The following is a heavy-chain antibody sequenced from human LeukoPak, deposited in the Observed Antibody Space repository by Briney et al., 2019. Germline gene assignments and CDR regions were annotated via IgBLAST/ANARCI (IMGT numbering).Heavy chain of an antibody. V-gene: IGHV4-61*02. CDR3: ARSNSHYDFWSGSRWFDL. CDR1: GGSISSGSYY. CDR2: IYTSGSN. J-gene: IGHJ5*02. Sequence: PSQTLSLTCTVSGGSISSGSYYGSWIRQPAGKGLEWIGRIYTSGSNNYNPSIKSRFTISVDTSKNQFSLKLSSVTAADTAVYYCARSNSHYDFWSGSRWFDLWGQGTLVTVSS. D-gene: IGHD3-3*01.